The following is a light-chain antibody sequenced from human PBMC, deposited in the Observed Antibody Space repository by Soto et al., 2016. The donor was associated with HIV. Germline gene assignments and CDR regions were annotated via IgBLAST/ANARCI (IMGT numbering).Light chain of an antibody. CDR3: QHYNNYLYT. J-gene: IGKJ2*01. CDR2: KAS. V-gene: IGKV1-5*03. Sequence: DIQMTQSPSTLSASVGGTVTLTCRASQSVSTWVAWYQQKPGKAPKLVIYKASLLPREVPSRFSGSGSGTEFTLTISGLQPDDFATYYCQHYNNYLYTFGPGTRVEIK. CDR1: QSVSTW.